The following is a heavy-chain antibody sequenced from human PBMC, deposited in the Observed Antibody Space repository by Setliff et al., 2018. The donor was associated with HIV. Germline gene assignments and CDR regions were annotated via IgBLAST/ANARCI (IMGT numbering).Heavy chain of an antibody. CDR2: INPSDGTT. D-gene: IGHD6-13*01. Sequence: ASVKVSCKASGYTFTSYAMHWVRQAPGQRLEYMGIINPSDGTTDYTQKFQDRVTMTSDTSTSTVYMELRSLRSEDTAIYYCAREYHVGTEGPKLANYFDFWGQGTLVTVSS. J-gene: IGHJ4*02. CDR1: GYTFTSYA. CDR3: AREYHVGTEGPKLANYFDF. V-gene: IGHV1-46*01.